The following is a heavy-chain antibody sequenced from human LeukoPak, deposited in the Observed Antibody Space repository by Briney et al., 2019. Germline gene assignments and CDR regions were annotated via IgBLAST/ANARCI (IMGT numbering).Heavy chain of an antibody. Sequence: ASVKVSCTASGGTFSSYAISWVRQAPGQGLEWMGGIIPIFGTANYAQKFQGRVTITADESTSTAYMELSSLRSEDTAVYYCARVGVFAGENWFDPWGQGTLVTVSS. CDR1: GGTFSSYA. J-gene: IGHJ5*02. CDR3: ARVGVFAGENWFDP. V-gene: IGHV1-69*13. D-gene: IGHD3-16*01. CDR2: IIPIFGTA.